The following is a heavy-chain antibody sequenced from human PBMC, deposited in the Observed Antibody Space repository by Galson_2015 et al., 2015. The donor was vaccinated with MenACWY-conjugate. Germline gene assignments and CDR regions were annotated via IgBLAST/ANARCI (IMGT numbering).Heavy chain of an antibody. CDR2: ISYHGSNK. CDR3: ARDTAYCTSGSCYSSYGMDV. J-gene: IGHJ6*02. D-gene: IGHD2-15*01. V-gene: IGHV3-30*19. CDR1: GFTFSSYG. Sequence: SLRLSCAASGFTFSSYGMHWVRQAPGKGLQCVATISYHGSNKFYADSVKGRFTISRDNSENTLYLQMNSLGVEDTAVYYCARDTAYCTSGSCYSSYGMDVWGQGTTVTVSS.